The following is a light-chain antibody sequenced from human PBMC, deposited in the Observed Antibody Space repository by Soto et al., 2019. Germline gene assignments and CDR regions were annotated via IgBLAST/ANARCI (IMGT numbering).Light chain of an antibody. J-gene: IGLJ3*02. Sequence: QSVLTQPPSVSGAPGQRVSLSCTGTNTNIGAGYDVNWYQLLPGTAPKLLIYANINRPSGVPDRFSGSKSGASAFLVITGPQAEDEADYYCQSYDSSLSAWKVFGGGTKLTVL. CDR2: ANI. CDR3: QSYDSSLSAWKV. CDR1: NTNIGAGYD. V-gene: IGLV1-40*01.